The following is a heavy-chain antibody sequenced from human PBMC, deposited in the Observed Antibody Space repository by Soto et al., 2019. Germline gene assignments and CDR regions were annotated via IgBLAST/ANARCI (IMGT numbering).Heavy chain of an antibody. J-gene: IGHJ5*02. V-gene: IGHV4-31*03. Sequence: SETLSLTCTVSGGSVSSGGYYWSWIRQHPGKGLEWIGYIYYSGSTYYNPSLKSRVAISVDTSKNQFSLKLSSVTAADTAVYYCARGLADRRRDGWFDTWGQGTLVTVSS. D-gene: IGHD6-6*01. CDR2: IYYSGST. CDR1: GGSVSSGGYY. CDR3: ARGLADRRRDGWFDT.